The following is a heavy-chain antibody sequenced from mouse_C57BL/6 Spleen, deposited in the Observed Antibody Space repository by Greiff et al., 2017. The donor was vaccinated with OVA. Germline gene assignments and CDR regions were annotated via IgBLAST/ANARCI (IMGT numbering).Heavy chain of an antibody. D-gene: IGHD2-5*01. Sequence: EVQLQQSGPGLAKPSQTLSLTCSVTGYSITSDYWNWIRKFPGNKLEYMGYISYSGSTYYNPSLKSRISITRDTSKNQYYLQLNSVTTEDTATYYCARYALYYSNEGAWFAYWGQGTLVTVSA. J-gene: IGHJ3*01. CDR3: ARYALYYSNEGAWFAY. CDR2: ISYSGST. CDR1: GYSITSDY. V-gene: IGHV3-8*01.